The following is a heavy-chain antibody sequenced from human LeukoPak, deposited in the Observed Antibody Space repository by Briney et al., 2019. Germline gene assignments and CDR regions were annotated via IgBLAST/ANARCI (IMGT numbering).Heavy chain of an antibody. CDR2: INGNSGDT. V-gene: IGHV1-2*02. CDR1: GYTFTGYY. Sequence: ASVKVSCKASGYTFTGYYMHWVRQAPGQGREWMGWINGNSGDTKYAQKFQGRVTLTRDTSATTAYMELSRLISDDTAVYYCARNPIAGIAPVEHRRMDVWGEGATVTVSS. D-gene: IGHD1-14*01. CDR3: ARNPIAGIAPVEHRRMDV. J-gene: IGHJ6*03.